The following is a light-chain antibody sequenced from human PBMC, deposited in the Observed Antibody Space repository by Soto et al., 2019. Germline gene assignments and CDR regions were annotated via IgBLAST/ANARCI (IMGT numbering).Light chain of an antibody. CDR3: QQSSNYFT. J-gene: IGKJ3*01. Sequence: AIQLTQSPSSLSASVGDRVTITCWASQGLNSNLAWYQQKPGKAPKLLMYAASTLQKGVPSRFSGNGSGTDFTLTISSLQPEDFATYYCQQSSNYFTFGPGTKVDI. CDR1: QGLNSN. CDR2: AAS. V-gene: IGKV1D-13*01.